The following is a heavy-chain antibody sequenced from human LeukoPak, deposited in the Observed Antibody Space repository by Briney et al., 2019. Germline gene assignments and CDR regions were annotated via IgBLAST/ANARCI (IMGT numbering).Heavy chain of an antibody. CDR1: GYTFTGYY. J-gene: IGHJ5*02. CDR3: ARGNVLLWFGEPDWFDP. V-gene: IGHV1-2*04. Sequence: ASVKVSCKASGYTFTGYYMHWVRQAPGQGLEWMGWINPNSGGTNYAQKFQGWVTMTRDTSISTAYMELSRLRSDDTAVYYCARGNVLLWFGEPDWFDPWGQGTLVTVSS. D-gene: IGHD3-10*01. CDR2: INPNSGGT.